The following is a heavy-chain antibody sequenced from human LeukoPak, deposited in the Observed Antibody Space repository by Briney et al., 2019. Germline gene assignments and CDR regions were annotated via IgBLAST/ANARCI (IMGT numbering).Heavy chain of an antibody. D-gene: IGHD6-13*01. V-gene: IGHV4-59*01. CDR1: GGSISSYY. J-gene: IGHJ2*01. CDR3: ARAGTAAAGWGYFDL. CDR2: IYYSGST. Sequence: SETLSLTCTVSGGSISSYYWSWIRQPPGKGLEWIGYIYYSGSTNYNPSLKSRVTISVDTSKNQFSLKLSSVTAADTAVYYCARAGTAAAGWGYFDLWGRGTLVTVSS.